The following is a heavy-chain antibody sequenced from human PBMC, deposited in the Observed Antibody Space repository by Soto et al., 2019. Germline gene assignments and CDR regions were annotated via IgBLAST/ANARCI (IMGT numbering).Heavy chain of an antibody. J-gene: IGHJ3*02. CDR2: IYHSGST. V-gene: IGHV4-30-2*02. Sequence: QLQLQESGSGLVKPSQTLSLTCAVSGGSISSGGYSWSWIRQPPGKGLEWIGYIYHSGSTYYNPSLKSRVTISMDTSKNQFSLKLTSVTAADTAVYYCAGRTVTTYGDAFDIWGQGTMVTVSS. D-gene: IGHD4-17*01. CDR3: AGRTVTTYGDAFDI. CDR1: GGSISSGGYS.